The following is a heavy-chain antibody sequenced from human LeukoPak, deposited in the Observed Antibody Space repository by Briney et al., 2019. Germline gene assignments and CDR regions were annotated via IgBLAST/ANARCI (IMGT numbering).Heavy chain of an antibody. D-gene: IGHD3-10*01. CDR3: ARVYGSGSYRFPHFDY. CDR1: GGSISSGGYY. Sequence: KPSQTPSLTCTVSGGSISSGGYYWSWIRQHPGKGLEWIGYIYYSGSTYYNPSLKSRVTISVDTSKNQFSLKLSSVTAADTAVYYCARVYGSGSYRFPHFDYWGQGTLVTVSS. V-gene: IGHV4-31*03. CDR2: IYYSGST. J-gene: IGHJ4*02.